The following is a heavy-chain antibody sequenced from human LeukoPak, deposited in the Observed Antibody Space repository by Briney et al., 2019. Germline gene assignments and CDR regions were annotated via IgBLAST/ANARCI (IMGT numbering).Heavy chain of an antibody. J-gene: IGHJ2*01. CDR1: GYTFTGYL. V-gene: IGHV1-2*02. CDR2: ISPDSGDT. CDR3: VRALSTVATWLYL. Sequence: GAAVKVSCKASGYTFTGYLMHWVRQAPGQGLEWMGWISPDSGDTKCRVTMTRDTSISTAYMELSRLRSDDTAVYYCVRALSTVATWLYLWGRGTLVTVSS. D-gene: IGHD4-17*01.